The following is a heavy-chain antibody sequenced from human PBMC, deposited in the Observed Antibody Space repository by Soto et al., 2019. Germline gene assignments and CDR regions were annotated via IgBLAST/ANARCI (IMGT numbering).Heavy chain of an antibody. CDR3: AREESSGSRYYYGMEV. V-gene: IGHV4-4*07. Sequence: PSETLSLTCTVSGGSISSYYWSWIRQPAGKGLEWIGRIYTSGSTNYNPSLKSRVTMSVDTSKNQFSLKLSSVTAADTAVYYCAREESSGSRYYYGMEVWGQGTTVTV. J-gene: IGHJ6*02. CDR1: GGSISSYY. D-gene: IGHD1-26*01. CDR2: IYTSGST.